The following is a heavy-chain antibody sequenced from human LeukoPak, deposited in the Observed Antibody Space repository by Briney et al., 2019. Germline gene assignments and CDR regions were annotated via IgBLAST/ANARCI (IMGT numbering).Heavy chain of an antibody. Sequence: GGSLRLSCAASGFAFSSYEMNWVRQAPGKGLEWVSYISSSGSTIYYADSVKGRFTISRDNAKNSLYLQMNSLRAEDTAVYYCVQESSSLLRSYFDYWGQGTLVTVSS. CDR1: GFAFSSYE. J-gene: IGHJ4*02. D-gene: IGHD2-15*01. V-gene: IGHV3-48*03. CDR3: VQESSSLLRSYFDY. CDR2: ISSSGSTI.